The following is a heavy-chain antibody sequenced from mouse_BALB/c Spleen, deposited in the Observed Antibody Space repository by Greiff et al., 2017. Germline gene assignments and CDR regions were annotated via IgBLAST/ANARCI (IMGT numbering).Heavy chain of an antibody. CDR2: INPGSGGT. Sequence: VQLQQSGAELVRPGTSVKVSCKASGYAFTNYLIEWVQQRPGQGLEWIGVINPGSGGTNYNEKFKGKATLTADKSSSTAFMQLSSLTSDDSAVYCCARGGVTTFYAMDYWGQGTSVTVSS. V-gene: IGHV1-54*01. J-gene: IGHJ4*01. CDR3: ARGGVTTFYAMDY. D-gene: IGHD2-2*01. CDR1: GYAFTNYL.